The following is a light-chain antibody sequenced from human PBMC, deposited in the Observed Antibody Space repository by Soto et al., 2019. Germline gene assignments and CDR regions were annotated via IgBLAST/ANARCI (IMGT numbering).Light chain of an antibody. V-gene: IGLV2-8*01. J-gene: IGLJ2*01. CDR2: EVS. CDR1: SSDVGGYNY. CDR3: SSYAGSNNLV. Sequence: QSGLTQPPSASGSPGQSVTISCTGTSSDVGGYNYVSWYQQHPGKAPKLMIYEVSKRPSGVPDRFSGSKSGNTASLTVSGLQAGDEADYYCSSYAGSNNLVFGGGTKVTVL.